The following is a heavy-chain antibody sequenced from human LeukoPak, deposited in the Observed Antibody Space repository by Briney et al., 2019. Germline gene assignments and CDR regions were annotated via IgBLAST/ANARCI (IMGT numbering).Heavy chain of an antibody. D-gene: IGHD5-18*01. J-gene: IGHJ5*02. V-gene: IGHV1-69*13. CDR1: GDTFSTYA. CDR3: ARDIRGYRYGTDNWFDP. CDR2: IIPIFGTA. Sequence: SVRVSCKASGDTFSTYAISWVRQAPGQGLEWMGGIIPIFGTANDAQKFQGRGTITADESTSTAYMELSSLRSEDTAVYYCARDIRGYRYGTDNWFDPWGQGTLVTVSS.